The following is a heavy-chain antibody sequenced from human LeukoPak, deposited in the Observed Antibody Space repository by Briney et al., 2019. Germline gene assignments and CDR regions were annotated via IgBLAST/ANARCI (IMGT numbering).Heavy chain of an antibody. V-gene: IGHV4-61*02. J-gene: IGHJ5*02. D-gene: IGHD3-10*01. CDR2: IYTSGGT. CDR3: ARGLVVRWATADWFDP. CDR1: GGSISSGSYY. Sequence: PSETLSLTCTVSGGSISSGSYYWSWIRQPAGKGLEWIGRIYTSGGTNYNPSLKSRVTISVDTSKNQFSLKLSSVTAADTAVYYCARGLVVRWATADWFDPWGQGTLVTVSS.